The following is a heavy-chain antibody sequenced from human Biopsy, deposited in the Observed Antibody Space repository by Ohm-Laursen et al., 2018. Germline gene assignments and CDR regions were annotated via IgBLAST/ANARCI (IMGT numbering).Heavy chain of an antibody. CDR2: IFYRGST. J-gene: IGHJ5*02. CDR3: ARDYDTSGYYYVS. Sequence: GTLSLTCTVSGGSISNNNYYWGWIRQPPGKGLEWIGSIFYRGSTHYKPSLMSRVNISVDTSKNQFSLKLNSVTAADTAVYYCARDYDTSGYYYVSWGQGTLVTVSS. V-gene: IGHV4-39*01. CDR1: GGSISNNNYY. D-gene: IGHD3-22*01.